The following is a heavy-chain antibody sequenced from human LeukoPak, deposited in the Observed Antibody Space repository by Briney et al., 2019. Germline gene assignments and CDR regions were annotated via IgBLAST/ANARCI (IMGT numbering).Heavy chain of an antibody. CDR1: GDSISSSGYY. CDR3: ARRPVVTAIRAFDY. V-gene: IGHV4-39*01. CDR2: IYYSGIT. D-gene: IGHD2-21*02. Sequence: SETLSLTCTVSGDSISSSGYYWVWIRQSPGEGLEWIGNIYYSGITYYNPSLKSRLTISVDTSKNQFSLKLSSVTAADTAVYYCARRPVVTAIRAFDYWGQGTLVTVSS. J-gene: IGHJ4*02.